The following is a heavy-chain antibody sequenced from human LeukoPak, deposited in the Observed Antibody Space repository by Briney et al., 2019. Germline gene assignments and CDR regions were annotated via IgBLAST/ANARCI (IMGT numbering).Heavy chain of an antibody. CDR1: GFIVSDNY. CDR3: AKGGYSGHEFDF. J-gene: IGHJ5*01. V-gene: IGHV3-66*01. Sequence: GGSLRLSCAASGFIVSDNYMSWVRQAPGKGLEWLSVIYGGNSTYYAVSVKGRFTISRDTSKNTLYLQMNSLAVEDTAVYYCAKGGYSGHEFDFWGQGALVTVSS. D-gene: IGHD5-12*01. CDR2: IYGGNST.